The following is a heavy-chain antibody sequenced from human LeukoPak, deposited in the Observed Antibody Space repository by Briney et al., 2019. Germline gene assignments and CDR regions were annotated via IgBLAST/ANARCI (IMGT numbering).Heavy chain of an antibody. D-gene: IGHD6-13*01. CDR1: GFTFSDYY. CDR3: ARVGRAITAAGFGAFDI. J-gene: IGHJ3*02. V-gene: IGHV3-11*01. Sequence: GGSLRLSCAASGFTFSDYYMSWIRQAPGKGLEWVSYIGTSGSSIYYADSVKGRFTISRDNAKKSFYLQMNSLRAEDTAVYYCARVGRAITAAGFGAFDICGQGTMVIVSS. CDR2: IGTSGSSI.